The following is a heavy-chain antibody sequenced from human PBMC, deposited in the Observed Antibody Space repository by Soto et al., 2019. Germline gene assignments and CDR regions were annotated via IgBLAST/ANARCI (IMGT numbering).Heavy chain of an antibody. D-gene: IGHD6-19*01. Sequence: PGGSLRLSCAASGFPFSSYAMSWLRQAPGKGLEWVSAISGSGGSTYYADSVKGRFTISRDNSKNTLYLQMNSLRAEDTAVYYCEKGIAVAGTTLEFDYWGQGTLVTVS. J-gene: IGHJ4*02. CDR3: EKGIAVAGTTLEFDY. CDR1: GFPFSSYA. V-gene: IGHV3-23*01. CDR2: ISGSGGST.